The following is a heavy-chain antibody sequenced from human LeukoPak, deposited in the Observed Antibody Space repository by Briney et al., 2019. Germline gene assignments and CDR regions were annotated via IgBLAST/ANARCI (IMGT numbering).Heavy chain of an antibody. CDR2: MNPNSGNT. D-gene: IGHD5-18*01. CDR1: GYTFTSYD. Sequence: GASVKVSCKASGYTFTSYDINWVRQATGQGLEWMGWMNPNSGNTGYAQKFQGRVTITRNTSISTAYMELSSLRSEDTAVYYCARVDTAMGTNIDYWGQGTLVTVSS. CDR3: ARVDTAMGTNIDY. V-gene: IGHV1-8*03. J-gene: IGHJ4*02.